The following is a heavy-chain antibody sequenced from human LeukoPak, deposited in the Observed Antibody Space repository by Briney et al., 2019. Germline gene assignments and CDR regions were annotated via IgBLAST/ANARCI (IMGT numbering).Heavy chain of an antibody. V-gene: IGHV3-7*01. CDR2: IKQDGSEK. CDR3: ARDGYCSGGSCYSGY. D-gene: IGHD2-15*01. J-gene: IGHJ4*02. Sequence: GGSLRLSCAASGFTFSSYRISWVRQAPGKRLEWVANIKQDGSEKFYVDSVKGRFTISRDNAKNSPYLQMNSLRAEDTAVYYCARDGYCSGGSCYSGYWGQGTLVTVSS. CDR1: GFTFSSYR.